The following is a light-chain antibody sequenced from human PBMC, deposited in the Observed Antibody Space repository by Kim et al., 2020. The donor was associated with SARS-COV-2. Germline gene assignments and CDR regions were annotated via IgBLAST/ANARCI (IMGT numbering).Light chain of an antibody. CDR1: QTISSN. CDR3: QQYNDWPWT. Sequence: EIVMTQSPATLSVSPGEGVTLSCRASQTISSNLGWYQQKPGQAPRLLIYGASTRATGVPARFSGSGSGTDFTLTISSLQSEDFAVYCCQQYNDWPWTFGQGTKVDIK. CDR2: GAS. V-gene: IGKV3-15*01. J-gene: IGKJ1*01.